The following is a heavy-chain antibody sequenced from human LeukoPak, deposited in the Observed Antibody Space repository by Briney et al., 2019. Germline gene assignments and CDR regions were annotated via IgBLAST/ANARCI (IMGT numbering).Heavy chain of an antibody. CDR2: ISAYNGNT. Sequence: ASVKVSCKASGYTFTSYGISWVRQAPGQGLERMGWISAYNGNTNYAQKLQGRVTMTTDTSTSTAYMELRSLRSDDTAVYYCARGYCSGGSCYYPSWFDPWGQGTLVTVSS. V-gene: IGHV1-18*01. D-gene: IGHD2-15*01. CDR3: ARGYCSGGSCYYPSWFDP. CDR1: GYTFTSYG. J-gene: IGHJ5*02.